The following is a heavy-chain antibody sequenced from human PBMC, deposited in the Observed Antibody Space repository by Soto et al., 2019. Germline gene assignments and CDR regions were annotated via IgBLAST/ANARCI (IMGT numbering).Heavy chain of an antibody. J-gene: IGHJ4*02. CDR1: GFTFSSYS. CDR2: ISSSSSYI. V-gene: IGHV3-21*01. D-gene: IGHD3-10*01. CDR3: AMGIHYYGSRIPDY. Sequence: EVQLVESGGGLVKPGGSLRLSCAASGFTFSSYSMNWVRQAPGKGLEWVSCISSSSSYIYYVDSVKGRFTISRDNAKNSLYLQMNSLRAEDTAVYYCAMGIHYYGSRIPDYWGQGTLVTVS.